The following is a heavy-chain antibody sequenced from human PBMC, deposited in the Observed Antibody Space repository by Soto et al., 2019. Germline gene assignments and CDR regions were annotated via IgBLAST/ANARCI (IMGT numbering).Heavy chain of an antibody. V-gene: IGHV3-23*01. D-gene: IGHD3-9*01. Sequence: GGSLRLSCAASGFTFSSYAMSWVRQAPGKGLEWVSAISGSGGSTYYADSVKGRFTISRDNSKNTLYLQMNSLRAEDTAVYYCAIPLTSQSYYGMDVWRQGTTVTVSS. CDR3: AIPLTSQSYYGMDV. CDR1: GFTFSSYA. CDR2: ISGSGGST. J-gene: IGHJ6*02.